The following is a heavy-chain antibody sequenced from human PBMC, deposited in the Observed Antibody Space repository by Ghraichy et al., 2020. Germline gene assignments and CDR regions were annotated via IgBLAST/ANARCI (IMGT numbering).Heavy chain of an antibody. D-gene: IGHD3-22*01. V-gene: IGHV3-30*18. CDR2: ISYDGSNK. Sequence: GGSLRLSCAASGFTFSSYGMHWVRQAPGKGLEWVAVISYDGSNKYYADSVKGRFTISRDNSKNTLYLQMNSLRAEDTAVYYCAKDRYYDSSGYDHWGQGTLVTVSS. J-gene: IGHJ4*02. CDR1: GFTFSSYG. CDR3: AKDRYYDSSGYDH.